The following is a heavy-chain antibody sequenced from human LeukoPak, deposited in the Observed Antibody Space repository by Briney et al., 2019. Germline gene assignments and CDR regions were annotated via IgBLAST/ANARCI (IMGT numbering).Heavy chain of an antibody. D-gene: IGHD3-22*01. V-gene: IGHV7-4-1*02. CDR3: ASEAWGYYDSSAYYSY. CDR2: INTNTGNP. J-gene: IGHJ4*02. Sequence: GASVKVSCKASGYTFTSYSMNWVRQAPGQGLEWMGWINTNTGNPTYAQGFTGRFVFSLDTSVSTAYLQISSLKAEDTAVYYCASEAWGYYDSSAYYSYWGQGTLVTVSS. CDR1: GYTFTSYS.